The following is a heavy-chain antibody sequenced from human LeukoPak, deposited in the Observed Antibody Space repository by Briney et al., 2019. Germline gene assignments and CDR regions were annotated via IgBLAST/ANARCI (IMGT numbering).Heavy chain of an antibody. CDR3: ARDTNWFDP. Sequence: PSETPSLTCTVSGGSISSYYWSWIRQPPGKGLEWIGYIYYSGSTNYNPSLKSRVTISVDTSKNQFSLKLSSVTAADTAVYYCARDTNWFDPWGQGTLVTVSS. CDR2: IYYSGST. V-gene: IGHV4-59*01. J-gene: IGHJ5*02. CDR1: GGSISSYY.